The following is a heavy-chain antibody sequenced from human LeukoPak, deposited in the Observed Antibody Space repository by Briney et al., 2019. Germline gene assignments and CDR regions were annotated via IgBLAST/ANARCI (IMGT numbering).Heavy chain of an antibody. CDR2: ISGNGHLI. CDR1: GFTFSSHS. D-gene: IGHD5-24*01. Sequence: GGSLRLSCAASGFTFSSHSMSWVRQAPGKGLEWISVISGNGHLIYWADSLKGRFTVSRDNAKNSLYLQMNSLRAEDTAIYYCTRVGYIDEGIDYWGQGTLVTVSS. J-gene: IGHJ4*02. CDR3: TRVGYIDEGIDY. V-gene: IGHV3-21*06.